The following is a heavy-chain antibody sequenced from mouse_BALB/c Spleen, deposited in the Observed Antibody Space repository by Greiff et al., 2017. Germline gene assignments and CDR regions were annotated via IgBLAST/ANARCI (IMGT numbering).Heavy chain of an antibody. V-gene: IGHV1-7*01. Sequence: QVQLQQSGAELAKPGASVKMSCKASGYTFTSYWMHWVKQRPGQGLEWIGYINPSTGYTEYNQKFKDKATLTADKSSSTAYMQLSSLTSEDSAVYYCARGYRSWFAYWGQGTLVTVSA. CDR2: INPSTGYT. J-gene: IGHJ3*01. CDR3: ARGYRSWFAY. CDR1: GYTFTSYW. D-gene: IGHD2-14*01.